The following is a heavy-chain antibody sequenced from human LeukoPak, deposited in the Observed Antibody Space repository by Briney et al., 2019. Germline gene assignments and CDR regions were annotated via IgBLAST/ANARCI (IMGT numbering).Heavy chain of an antibody. CDR2: INSDGSST. CDR1: GFTFSSYW. CDR3: ASPYCSSTSCYGFFDY. J-gene: IGHJ4*02. Sequence: GGSLRLSCAASGFTFSSYWMHWVRQAPGKGLVWVSRINSDGSSTSYADSVKGRFTISRDNAKNTLYLQMNSLRAEDTAVYYCASPYCSSTSCYGFFDYWGQGTLATVSS. D-gene: IGHD2-2*01. V-gene: IGHV3-74*01.